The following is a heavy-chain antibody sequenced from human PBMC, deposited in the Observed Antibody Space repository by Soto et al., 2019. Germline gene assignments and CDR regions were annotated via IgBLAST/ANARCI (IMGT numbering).Heavy chain of an antibody. CDR1: GGSLSRYY. J-gene: IGHJ5*02. CDR3: GSVRPSGYVLS. Sequence: SETLSLTCTVSGGSLSRYYWTWIRQSPGKGLEWIGYVYFSGNTNYNPSLKSRVTISIDTSKNQFSLRLASVTAADTAFYYCGSVRPSGYVLSWGQGTLVTVSS. V-gene: IGHV4-59*01. CDR2: VYFSGNT. D-gene: IGHD6-25*01.